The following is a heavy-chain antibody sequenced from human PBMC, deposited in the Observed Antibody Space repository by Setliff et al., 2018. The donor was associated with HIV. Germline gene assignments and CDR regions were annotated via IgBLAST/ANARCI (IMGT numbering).Heavy chain of an antibody. D-gene: IGHD3-10*01. J-gene: IGHJ4*02. CDR1: GDSISSYY. Sequence: SETLSLTCTVSGDSISSYYWSWIRQPPGKGLEWIGEINHSGSTNYNPSLKSRVTISVDTSKNQFSLKLSSVTAADTAVYYCARGDYYGSGSYDYWGQGNLVTVSS. CDR3: ARGDYYGSGSYDY. CDR2: INHSGST. V-gene: IGHV4-34*01.